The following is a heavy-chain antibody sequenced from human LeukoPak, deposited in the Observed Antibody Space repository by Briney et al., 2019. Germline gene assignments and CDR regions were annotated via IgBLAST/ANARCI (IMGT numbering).Heavy chain of an antibody. CDR1: GFTFRSYG. J-gene: IGHJ3*02. V-gene: IGHV3-33*01. CDR3: ARVGGSNAFDI. D-gene: IGHD1-26*01. Sequence: GKSLRLSCAASGFTFRSYGMHWVRQAPGKGLEWVAVIWYDGSNKYYADSVKGRFTISRDNSENTLSLQMNSLRAEDTAVYYCARVGGSNAFDIWGQGTMVIVSS. CDR2: IWYDGSNK.